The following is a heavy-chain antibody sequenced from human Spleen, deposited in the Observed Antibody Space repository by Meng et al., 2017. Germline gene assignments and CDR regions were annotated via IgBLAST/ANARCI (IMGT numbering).Heavy chain of an antibody. CDR2: INHSGST. D-gene: IGHD3-16*02. V-gene: IGHV4-34*01. CDR3: VRYRVWGSYRTPFDY. J-gene: IGHJ4*02. CDR1: GGSFSGYY. Sequence: SETLSLTCAVYGGSFSGYYWSWIRQPPGKGLEWIGEINHSGSTNYNPSLKSRVTISVDMSKKQFSLNLSSVTAADTAVYYCVRYRVWGSYRTPFDYWGQGTLVTVSS.